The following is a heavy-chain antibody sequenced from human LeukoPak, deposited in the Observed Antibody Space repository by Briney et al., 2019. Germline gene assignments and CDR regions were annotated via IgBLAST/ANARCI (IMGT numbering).Heavy chain of an antibody. CDR1: GFTFSSYG. V-gene: IGHV3-23*01. D-gene: IGHD6-19*01. CDR2: ISGSGGTS. J-gene: IGHJ4*02. CDR3: AKDHLPGIVVADRDY. Sequence: GGSLRLSCAASGFTFSSYGMSWVRQAPGKGLEWVSAISGSGGTSYYADSVKGRFTISRDNSKNTLYLQINSLRAEDTAVYYCAKDHLPGIVVADRDYWGQGTLVTVSS.